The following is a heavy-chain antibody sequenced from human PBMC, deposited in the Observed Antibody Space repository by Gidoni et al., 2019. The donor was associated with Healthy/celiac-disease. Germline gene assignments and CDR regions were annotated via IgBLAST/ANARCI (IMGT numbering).Heavy chain of an antibody. J-gene: IGHJ4*02. CDR3: ARTPPIAVAGTYLDY. Sequence: EVQLVESGGGLVQPGGSLRLSCSASGFTFSSYSMNWVRQAPGKGLEWVSYICSSSSNIYYADSVKGRFTISRDNAKNSLYLQMNSLRAEDTAVYYCARTPPIAVAGTYLDYWGQGTLVTVSS. CDR1: GFTFSSYS. CDR2: ICSSSSNI. V-gene: IGHV3-48*01. D-gene: IGHD6-19*01.